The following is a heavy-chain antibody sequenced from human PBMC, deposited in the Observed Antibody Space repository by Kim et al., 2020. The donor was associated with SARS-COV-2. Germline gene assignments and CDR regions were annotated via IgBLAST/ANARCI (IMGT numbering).Heavy chain of an antibody. CDR3: ARVPGVAYCGGDCYPFDY. CDR2: INAGNGNT. V-gene: IGHV1-3*01. Sequence: ASVKVSCKASGYTFTSYAMHWVRQAPGQRLEWMGWINAGNGNTKYSQKFQGRVTITRDTSANTAYMELSSLRSEDTAVYYCARVPGVAYCGGDCYPFDYWGQGTLVTVSS. CDR1: GYTFTSYA. D-gene: IGHD2-21*02. J-gene: IGHJ4*02.